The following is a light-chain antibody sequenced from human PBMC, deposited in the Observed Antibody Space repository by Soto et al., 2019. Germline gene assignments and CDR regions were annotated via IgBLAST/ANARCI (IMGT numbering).Light chain of an antibody. V-gene: IGLV2-14*01. CDR3: SSYTSSSTLV. CDR2: DAT. J-gene: IGLJ2*01. CDR1: SSDLGSYNY. Sequence: QSALTQPDSVSGAPGQSITISCTGTSSDLGSYNYVSWYQQHPGKAPKLMVYDATNRPSGVSNRFSGSKSGNTASLTISGLQAEDEADYYCSSYTSSSTLVFGGGTQLTVL.